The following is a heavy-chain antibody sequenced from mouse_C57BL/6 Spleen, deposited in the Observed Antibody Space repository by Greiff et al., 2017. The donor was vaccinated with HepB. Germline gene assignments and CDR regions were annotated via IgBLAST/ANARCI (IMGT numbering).Heavy chain of an antibody. Sequence: QVQLQQSGAELVRPGASVTLSCKASGYTFTDYEMHWVKQTPVHGLEWIGAIDPETGGTAYNQKFKGKAILTADKSSSTAYMELRSLTSEDSAVYYCTREEGIYDGYYAFDYWGQGTTLTVSS. J-gene: IGHJ2*01. V-gene: IGHV1-15*01. CDR3: TREEGIYDGYYAFDY. CDR1: GYTFTDYE. D-gene: IGHD2-3*01. CDR2: IDPETGGT.